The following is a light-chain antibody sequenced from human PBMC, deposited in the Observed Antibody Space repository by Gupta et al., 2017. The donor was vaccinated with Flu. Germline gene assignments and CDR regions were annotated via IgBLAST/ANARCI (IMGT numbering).Light chain of an antibody. CDR2: GAS. CDR3: QQYKSWPRT. V-gene: IGKV3D-15*01. CDR1: QSVSTN. J-gene: IGKJ1*01. Sequence: IVMTPFPATLSVSPGEGATLSCRASQSVSTNLAWYQRKPGQAPRLLIYGASSRATDIPIRCRGSGSGTEFTLTISSIQSEDVAVYYCQQYKSWPRTFGQGTKVDVK.